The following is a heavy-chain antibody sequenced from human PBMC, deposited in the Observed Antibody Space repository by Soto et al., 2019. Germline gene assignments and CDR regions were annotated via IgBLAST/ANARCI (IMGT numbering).Heavy chain of an antibody. CDR3: ARFGCDCQYYYYYSMDV. CDR1: GYTFTSYG. V-gene: IGHV1-18*01. CDR2: ISAYNGNT. J-gene: IGHJ6*03. Sequence: QVQLVQSGAEVKKPGASVKVSCKASGYTFTSYGISWVRQAPGQGLEWMGWISAYNGNTNYAQKLQGRGTMTTDTSTSTAYMELTSLRSDDTAVYYCARFGCDCQYYYYYSMDVWDKVTTVTFSS. D-gene: IGHD2-21*01.